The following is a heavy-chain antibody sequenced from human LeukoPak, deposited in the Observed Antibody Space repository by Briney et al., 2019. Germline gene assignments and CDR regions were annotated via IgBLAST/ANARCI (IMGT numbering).Heavy chain of an antibody. V-gene: IGHV3-23*01. CDR3: AKPYDSSGLCDY. D-gene: IGHD3-22*01. CDR2: ISGSGGTT. CDR1: GFTFSSYG. Sequence: GGSLRLSCAASGFTFSSYGMSWVRQAPGKGLEWVSAISGSGGTTYYADSVKGRFTISRDNSKNTLYLQMNSLRAEDTAVYYCAKPYDSSGLCDYWGQGTLVTVSS. J-gene: IGHJ4*02.